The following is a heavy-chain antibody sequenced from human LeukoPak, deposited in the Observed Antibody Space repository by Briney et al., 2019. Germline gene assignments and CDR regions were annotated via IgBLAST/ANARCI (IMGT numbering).Heavy chain of an antibody. CDR3: AREGRAMTTVTKGDY. V-gene: IGHV3-7*01. CDR2: IKQDGSEK. CDR1: GFTFSSYW. Sequence: GGSLRLSCAPSGFTFSSYWMSWVRQAPGKGLEWVANIKQDGSEKYYVDSVKGRFTISRDNAKNSLYLQMNSLRAEDTAVYYCAREGRAMTTVTKGDYWGQGTLVTVSS. D-gene: IGHD4-17*01. J-gene: IGHJ4*02.